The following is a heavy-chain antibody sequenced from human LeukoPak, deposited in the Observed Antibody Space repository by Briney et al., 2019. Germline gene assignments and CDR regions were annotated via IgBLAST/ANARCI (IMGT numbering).Heavy chain of an antibody. CDR2: ISYSGST. V-gene: IGHV4-59*02. CDR3: ATVPPHGDTDY. Sequence: TGGSLRLSCAASGFTVSSNYMSWVRQAPGKGLEWIGYISYSGSTTYNPSLKSRVTISIDTSKKQFSLKLSSVTAADTAVYYCATVPPHGDTDYWGQGTLVTVSS. D-gene: IGHD1-14*01. J-gene: IGHJ4*02. CDR1: GFTVSSNY.